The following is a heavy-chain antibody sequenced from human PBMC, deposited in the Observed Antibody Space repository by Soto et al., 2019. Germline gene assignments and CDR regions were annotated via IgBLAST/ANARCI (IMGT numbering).Heavy chain of an antibody. V-gene: IGHV4-59*08. Sequence: SETLSLTCTVSGGSISSYYWSWIRQPPGKGLEWIGYIYYSGSTNYNPSLKSRVTISVDTSKNQFSLKLSSVTAADTAVYYCARLVSDYDYIWGSYPHSMWARDAFDIWGQGTMVTVSS. J-gene: IGHJ3*02. CDR2: IYYSGST. CDR3: ARLVSDYDYIWGSYPHSMWARDAFDI. CDR1: GGSISSYY. D-gene: IGHD3-16*02.